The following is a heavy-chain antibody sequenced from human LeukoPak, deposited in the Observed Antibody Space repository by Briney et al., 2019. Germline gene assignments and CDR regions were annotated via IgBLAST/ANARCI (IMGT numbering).Heavy chain of an antibody. CDR1: GFTFSSYG. J-gene: IGHJ4*02. V-gene: IGHV3-NL1*01. CDR3: ARAPKNVRAFDY. Sequence: PGGSLRLSCAASGFTFSSYGMHWVRQAPGKGLEWVSVIYSGGSTYYADSVKGRFTISRDNSKNTLYLQMNSLRAEDTAVYYCARAPKNVRAFDYWGQGTLVTVSS. CDR2: IYSGGST. D-gene: IGHD1-1*01.